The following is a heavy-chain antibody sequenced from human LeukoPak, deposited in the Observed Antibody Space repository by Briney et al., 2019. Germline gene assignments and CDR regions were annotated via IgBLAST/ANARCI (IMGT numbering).Heavy chain of an antibody. CDR1: GFIFSDYW. J-gene: IGHJ3*02. V-gene: IGHV3-7*01. Sequence: GGSLRLSCAASGFIFSDYWMGWVRQAPGKGLEWVANIKPDGSEKYYVDSVKGRFTISRDNAKNSPNLQMGSLRAEDTAVYYCARDPTTSQGSDAFDIWGQGTRVTVSS. D-gene: IGHD1-1*01. CDR3: ARDPTTSQGSDAFDI. CDR2: IKPDGSEK.